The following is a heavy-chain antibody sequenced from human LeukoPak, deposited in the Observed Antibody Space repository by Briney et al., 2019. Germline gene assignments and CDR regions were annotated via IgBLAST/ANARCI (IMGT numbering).Heavy chain of an antibody. CDR3: TKCAAGGGSCYGWY. CDR1: GFTFNSYA. D-gene: IGHD2-15*01. V-gene: IGHV3-23*01. CDR2: ITSGGDT. Sequence: GGSLRLSCAASGFTFNSYAMTWVRQAPGKELEWVSAITSGGDTYYADSVKGRFTISRDNSKNTLYLQMSNLGAEDTAVYYCTKCAAGGGSCYGWYWGQGTLVTVSS. J-gene: IGHJ4*02.